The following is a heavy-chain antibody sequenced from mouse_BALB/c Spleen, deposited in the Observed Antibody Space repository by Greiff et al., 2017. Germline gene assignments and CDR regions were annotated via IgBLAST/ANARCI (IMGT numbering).Heavy chain of an antibody. CDR2: INPGSGGT. V-gene: IGHV1-54*01. J-gene: IGHJ4*01. CDR1: GYAFTNYL. D-gene: IGHD2-1*01. CDR3: ARGVYYGNYVGAMDY. Sequence: QVQLQQSGAELVRPGTSVKVSCKASGYAFTNYLIEWVKQRPGQGLEWIGVINPGSGGTNYNEKFKGKATLTADKSSSTAYMQLSSLTSDDSAVYFCARGVYYGNYVGAMDYWGQGTSVTVSS.